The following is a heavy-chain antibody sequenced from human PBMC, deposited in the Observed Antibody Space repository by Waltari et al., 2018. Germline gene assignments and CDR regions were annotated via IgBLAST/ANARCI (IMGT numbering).Heavy chain of an antibody. V-gene: IGHV3-33*01. CDR2: IWADGNTK. Sequence: QVQLVESGGGVVQPGRSLRLSCAASGFTFNTYGMHWVRQAPGKGWVWGEIIWADGNTKYCADSVRGRFTISRDNSKNTLFLQMNSLRAEDTAVYYCARDLVLAAGTRDYWGQGTLVVVSS. CDR1: GFTFNTYG. D-gene: IGHD6-13*01. CDR3: ARDLVLAAGTRDY. J-gene: IGHJ4*02.